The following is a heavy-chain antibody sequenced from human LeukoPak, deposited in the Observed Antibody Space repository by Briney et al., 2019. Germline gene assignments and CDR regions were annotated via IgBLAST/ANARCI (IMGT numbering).Heavy chain of an antibody. D-gene: IGHD2-8*02. V-gene: IGHV3-30*02. CDR3: AKDPGASVSGFHMDV. Sequence: PGGSLRLSCAASGVTFRNYGMHWVRQATGKGLEWVSFIWSDGNNRFYAASVKGRFTISRDNSKSMLYLQMDSLRPEDTAVYYCAKDPGASVSGFHMDVWGKGTTVIVSS. CDR2: IWSDGNNR. J-gene: IGHJ6*03. CDR1: GVTFRNYG.